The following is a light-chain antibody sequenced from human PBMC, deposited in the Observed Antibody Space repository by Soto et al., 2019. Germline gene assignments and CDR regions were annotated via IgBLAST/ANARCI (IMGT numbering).Light chain of an antibody. Sequence: QSALTQPPSASGSPGQSVTISCTGTSSDVGAYNYVSWYQQHPGKAPKLMISEVNKRPSGVPDRFSGSKSGNTASLTVSGLQPEDEAGYYCSSYGGPNNSNYVFGTGTKLTVL. J-gene: IGLJ1*01. CDR1: SSDVGAYNY. V-gene: IGLV2-8*01. CDR2: EVN. CDR3: SSYGGPNNSNYV.